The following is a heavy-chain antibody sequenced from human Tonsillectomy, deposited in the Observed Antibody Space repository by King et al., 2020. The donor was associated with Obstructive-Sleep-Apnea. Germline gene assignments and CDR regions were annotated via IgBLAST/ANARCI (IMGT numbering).Heavy chain of an antibody. D-gene: IGHD6-19*01. CDR1: GGSISSYY. J-gene: IGHJ6*02. Sequence: VQLQESGPRLVKPSETLSLTCTVSGGSISSYYWSWSRQPPGKRLEWIGYIYDSGGTNYNPSLKSRFTISVDTSKNQFSLKLSSVTAADTAVYYCARVLRIAVAGGGALYYGLDVWGQGTTVPVPS. CDR3: ARVLRIAVAGGGALYYGLDV. CDR2: IYDSGGT. V-gene: IGHV4-59*01.